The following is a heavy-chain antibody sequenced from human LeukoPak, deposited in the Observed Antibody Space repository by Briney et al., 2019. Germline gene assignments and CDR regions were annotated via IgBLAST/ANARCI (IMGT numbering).Heavy chain of an antibody. Sequence: GGSLRLSCAASGFTFSDHYMDWVRQAPGKGLEWVGRSRDKANSYSTTFGKSVKGRFTISRDDSKNTLYLQMNSLKTEDTAVYYCTCNLAGGRRNPWGQGTLVTVSS. CDR2: SRDKANSYST. CDR1: GFTFSDHY. CDR3: TCNLAGGRRNP. J-gene: IGHJ5*02. D-gene: IGHD2/OR15-2a*01. V-gene: IGHV3-72*01.